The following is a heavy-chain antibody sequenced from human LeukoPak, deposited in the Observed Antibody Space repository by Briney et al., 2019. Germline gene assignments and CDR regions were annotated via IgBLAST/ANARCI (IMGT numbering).Heavy chain of an antibody. V-gene: IGHV4-59*01. J-gene: IGHJ4*02. CDR3: ARFSSIAARFDY. CDR1: GGSISSYY. CDR2: IYYSGST. D-gene: IGHD6-6*01. Sequence: PSETLSLTCTVSGGSISSYYWSWIRQPPGKGLEWIGYIYYSGSTNYNPSLKSRVTISVDTSKNQFSLKLSSATAADTAVYYCARFSSIAARFDYWGQGTLVTVSS.